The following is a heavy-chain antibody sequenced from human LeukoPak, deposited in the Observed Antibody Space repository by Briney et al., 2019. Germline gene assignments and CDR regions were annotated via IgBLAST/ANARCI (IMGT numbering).Heavy chain of an antibody. J-gene: IGHJ4*02. CDR1: GYTFTSYG. Sequence: ASVKVSCKASGYTFTSYGISWVRQAPGQGLEWMGWISAYNGNTNYAQKFQGRVTITTDESTSTAYMELSSLRSEDTAVYYCAREGTGRYYGSGSYYTVYWGQGTLVTVSS. D-gene: IGHD3-10*01. V-gene: IGHV1-18*01. CDR2: ISAYNGNT. CDR3: AREGTGRYYGSGSYYTVY.